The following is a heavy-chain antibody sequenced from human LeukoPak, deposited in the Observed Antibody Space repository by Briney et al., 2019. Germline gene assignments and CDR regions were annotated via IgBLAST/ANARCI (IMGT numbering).Heavy chain of an antibody. V-gene: IGHV2-5*02. CDR1: GFSLSTSEVG. Sequence: SGPKLVNPTQTLTLTCTFSGFSLSTSEVGVAWIRQIPGKALEWLALINLDDDKRYSPSLKSRLTITKDTSKSQVVLTMTNMDPVDTATYYCVHREVDLVYFDYWGQGTLVTVSS. J-gene: IGHJ4*02. CDR2: INLDDDK. D-gene: IGHD2-8*02. CDR3: VHREVDLVYFDY.